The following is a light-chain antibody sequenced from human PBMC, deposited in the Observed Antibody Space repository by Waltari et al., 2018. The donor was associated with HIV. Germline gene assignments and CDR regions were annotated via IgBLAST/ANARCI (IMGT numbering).Light chain of an antibody. CDR3: QQYDDWPRT. V-gene: IGKV3-15*01. CDR2: AAS. CDR1: QSVTRN. Sequence: EVGMTQSPATLSVPPGERAALAHRATQSVTRNLAWYQQKPGQPPRLLIYAASTRASGVPVRISGTGSGTEFTLTISSLQSEDFAVYYCQQYDDWPRTFGQGTRVEIK. J-gene: IGKJ1*01.